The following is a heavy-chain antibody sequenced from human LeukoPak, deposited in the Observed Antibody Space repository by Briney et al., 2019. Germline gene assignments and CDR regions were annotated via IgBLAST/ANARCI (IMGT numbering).Heavy chain of an antibody. Sequence: GRSLRLSCAASGFTFSDYGIHWVRQAPGKGLEWVAVIWYGGTNKYYGDSVKGRFTISRDNSKNTLYLQMNSLRAEDTAVYYCAKDRGSYSTTADSWGQGTLVTVSS. D-gene: IGHD1-26*01. CDR1: GFTFSDYG. CDR3: AKDRGSYSTTADS. V-gene: IGHV3-33*06. J-gene: IGHJ5*01. CDR2: IWYGGTNK.